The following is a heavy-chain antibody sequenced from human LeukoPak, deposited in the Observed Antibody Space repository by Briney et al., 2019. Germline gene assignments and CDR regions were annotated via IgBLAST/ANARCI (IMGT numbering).Heavy chain of an antibody. Sequence: GGSLRLSCAASGFTFSSYAMKWVRQVPGRGLEWVSVISGNGGSIYYADSVKGRFTISRDNSKNTLYLQMNSLRAEDTAVYYCARDEYKANAYWGQGTLVTVSS. D-gene: IGHD2/OR15-2a*01. CDR3: ARDEYKANAY. V-gene: IGHV3-23*01. CDR2: ISGNGGSI. J-gene: IGHJ4*02. CDR1: GFTFSSYA.